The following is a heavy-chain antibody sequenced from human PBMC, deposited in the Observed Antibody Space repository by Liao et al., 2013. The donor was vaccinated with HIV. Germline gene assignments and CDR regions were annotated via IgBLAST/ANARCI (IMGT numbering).Heavy chain of an antibody. CDR3: ATQRDDGQLFDY. D-gene: IGHD6-13*01. J-gene: IGHJ4*02. CDR2: INHSGSS. Sequence: QVQLQESGAGLLKPSETLSLTCAVYGGSFSNYYWNWIRQPPGKGLEWIGEINHSGSSKSNPSLKSRVTTSVDTSKNQFSLKLRSVTAADTAMYYCATQRDDGQLFDYWSQGTLVTVSS. CDR1: GGSFSNYY. V-gene: IGHV4-34*01.